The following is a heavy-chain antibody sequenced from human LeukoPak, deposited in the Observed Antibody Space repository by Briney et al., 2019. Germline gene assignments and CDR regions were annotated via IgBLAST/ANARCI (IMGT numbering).Heavy chain of an antibody. D-gene: IGHD3-10*01. CDR2: IYYSGST. Sequence: SETLSLTCAVSGGSISSDNWWSWVRQPPGKGLEWIGYIYYSGSTNYNPSLKSRVTISVDTSKNQFSLKLSSVTAADTAVYYCARTTTYYYGSGSYPFDYWGQGTLVTVSS. CDR3: ARTTTYYYGSGSYPFDY. J-gene: IGHJ4*02. CDR1: GGSISSDN. V-gene: IGHV4-4*02.